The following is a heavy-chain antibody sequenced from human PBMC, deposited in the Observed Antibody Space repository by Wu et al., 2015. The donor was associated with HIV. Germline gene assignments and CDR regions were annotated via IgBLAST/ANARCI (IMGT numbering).Heavy chain of an antibody. Sequence: QVQLVHSGAEVKKPGASVKVSCKASGYSFTSYYLHWVRQAPGQGLEYMGMINPSDGSTIYAQKFQGRVTMTRNTSISTAYMELSSLRSEDTAVYFCARVSGIYSSTWYVGYWGQGTLVTVSS. CDR3: ARVSGIYSSTWYVGY. J-gene: IGHJ4*02. CDR1: GYSFTSYY. CDR2: INPSDGST. V-gene: IGHV1-46*01. D-gene: IGHD6-13*01.